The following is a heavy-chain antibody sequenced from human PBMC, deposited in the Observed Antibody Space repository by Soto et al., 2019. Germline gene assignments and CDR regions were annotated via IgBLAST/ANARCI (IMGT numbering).Heavy chain of an antibody. CDR2: MYFSGST. D-gene: IGHD3-10*01. Sequence: SETLSLTCTVSYGSISSYYWSWIRQPPGKGLEWIGYMYFSGSTNYNPSLKSRVTMSVDTSKNQFSLKLTSVTAADTAVYFCARGPYGSGSYLDYWGRGTLVTVSS. J-gene: IGHJ4*02. CDR3: ARGPYGSGSYLDY. V-gene: IGHV4-59*01. CDR1: YGSISSYY.